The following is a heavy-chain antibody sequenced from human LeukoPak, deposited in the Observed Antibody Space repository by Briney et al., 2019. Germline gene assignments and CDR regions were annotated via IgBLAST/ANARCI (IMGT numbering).Heavy chain of an antibody. CDR3: ARAPSEVGGYYPEYFRH. J-gene: IGHJ1*01. V-gene: IGHV3-74*01. D-gene: IGHD3-22*01. Sequence: PGGSLRLSCAASGFTFSRYWMHWVRHAPGKGLVWVSRIKSDGKTNYADSVKGRFTIPRDNAKNTVSLQMDSLRAEDTGVYYCARAPSEVGGYYPEYFRHWGQGTLVTVSS. CDR1: GFTFSRYW. CDR2: IKSDGKT.